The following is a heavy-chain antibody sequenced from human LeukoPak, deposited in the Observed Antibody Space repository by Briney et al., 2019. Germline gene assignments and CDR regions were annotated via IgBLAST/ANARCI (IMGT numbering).Heavy chain of an antibody. D-gene: IGHD4-17*01. CDR2: IDPSDSYT. V-gene: IGHV5-10-1*01. J-gene: IGHJ5*02. CDR1: AYTFADYW. Sequence: GESLKISCKGSAYTFADYWITWVRQMPGKGLEWMGRIDPSDSYTDYSPSLQGHVVISADKSISTVYLHWSSLKASDTAIYYCATVGTDYEPEGSWSQGTLVTISS. CDR3: ATVGTDYEPEGS.